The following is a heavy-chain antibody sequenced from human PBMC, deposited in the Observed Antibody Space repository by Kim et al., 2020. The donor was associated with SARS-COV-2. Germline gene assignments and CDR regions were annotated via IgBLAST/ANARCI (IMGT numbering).Heavy chain of an antibody. J-gene: IGHJ3*02. CDR3: ARDPAYYDFWSGYTHDAFDI. CDR2: IYYSGST. V-gene: IGHV4-59*13. Sequence: SETLSLTCTVSGGSISSYYWSWIRQPPGKGLEWIGYIYYSGSTNYNPSLKSRVTISVDTSKNQFSLKLSSVTAADTAVYYCARDPAYYDFWSGYTHDAFDIWGQGTMVTVSS. CDR1: GGSISSYY. D-gene: IGHD3-3*01.